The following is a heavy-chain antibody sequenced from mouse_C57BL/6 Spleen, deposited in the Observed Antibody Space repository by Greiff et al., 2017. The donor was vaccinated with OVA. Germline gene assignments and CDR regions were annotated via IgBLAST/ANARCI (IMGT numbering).Heavy chain of an antibody. V-gene: IGHV1-81*01. CDR2: IYPRSGNT. Sequence: VMLVESGAELARPGASVKLSCKASGYTFTSYGISWVKQRTGQGLEWIGEIYPRSGNTYYNEKFKGKATLTADKSSSTAYMELRSLTSEDSAVYFCVYDYDWFAYWGQGTLVTVSA. J-gene: IGHJ3*01. CDR1: GYTFTSYG. CDR3: VYDYDWFAY. D-gene: IGHD2-4*01.